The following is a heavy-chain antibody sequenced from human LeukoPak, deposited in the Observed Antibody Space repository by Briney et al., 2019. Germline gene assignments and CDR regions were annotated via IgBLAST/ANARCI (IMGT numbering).Heavy chain of an antibody. V-gene: IGHV3-64*02. CDR1: GFTFISFP. J-gene: IGHJ4*02. CDR3: ARDSSSGYSFDS. CDR2: ILGNGHAS. Sequence: PGGSLRLSCVASGFTFISFPMHWVRQAPDKGLEYLAAILGNGHASFYADSVKGRFTISRDNSKNTLYLQMDNLRADDMAVYYCARDSSSGYSFDSWGQGTLVTVS. D-gene: IGHD6-19*01.